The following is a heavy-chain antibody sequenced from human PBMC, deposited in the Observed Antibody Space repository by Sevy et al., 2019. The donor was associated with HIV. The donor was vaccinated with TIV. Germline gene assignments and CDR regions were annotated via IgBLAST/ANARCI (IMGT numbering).Heavy chain of an antibody. J-gene: IGHJ6*02. CDR1: GFTFSSYS. CDR3: ARDLERITIFGVGTTITYYGMDV. Sequence: GGSLRLSCAASGFTFSSYSMNWVRQAPGKGLEWVSYISSSSSTIYYADSVKGRFTISRDNAKNSLYLQMNSLRDEDTAVYYCARDLERITIFGVGTTITYYGMDVWGQGTTVTVSS. D-gene: IGHD3-3*01. V-gene: IGHV3-48*02. CDR2: ISSSSSTI.